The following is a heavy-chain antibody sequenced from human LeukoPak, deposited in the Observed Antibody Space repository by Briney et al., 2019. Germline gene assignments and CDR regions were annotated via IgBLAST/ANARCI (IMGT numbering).Heavy chain of an antibody. J-gene: IGHJ4*02. CDR2: ISYDGSNK. V-gene: IGHV3-30*04. D-gene: IGHD3-10*01. CDR3: ARAGGVELHRLWFGELLYPSY. CDR1: GFTFSSYA. Sequence: HPGRSLRLSCAASGFTFSSYAMHWVRQAPGKGLEWVAVISYDGSNKYYADSVKGRFTISRDNSKNTLYLQMNSLRAEDTAVYYCARAGGVELHRLWFGELLYPSYWGQGTLVTVSS.